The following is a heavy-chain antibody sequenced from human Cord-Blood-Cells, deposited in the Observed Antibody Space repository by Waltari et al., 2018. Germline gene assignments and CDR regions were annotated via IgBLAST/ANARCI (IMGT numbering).Heavy chain of an antibody. CDR2: ISGSGGGT. J-gene: IGHJ4*02. CDR1: GFTFSSYA. V-gene: IGHV3-23*01. CDR3: AKELRYFDWLLTYFDY. Sequence: EVQLLESGGGLVQPGGSLRLSCAASGFTFSSYAMSWVRQAPGKGLEWVSAISGSGGGTYYADSVKGRVTISRDNSKNTLYLQMNSLRAEDTAVYYCAKELRYFDWLLTYFDYWGQGTLVTVSS. D-gene: IGHD3-9*01.